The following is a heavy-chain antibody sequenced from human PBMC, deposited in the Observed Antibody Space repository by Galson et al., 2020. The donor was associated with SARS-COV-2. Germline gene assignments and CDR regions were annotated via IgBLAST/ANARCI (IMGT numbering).Heavy chain of an antibody. Sequence: GASLKISCAASGFTFSSYWMHWVRQAPGKGLVWVSRINSDGSSTRYADSVKGRFTISRDNAQKTLYLQMNSLRAEDTAVYYCARVGMATPYDYYYCMDVWGQGTTVTVSS. D-gene: IGHD5-12*01. CDR1: GFTFSSYW. CDR3: ARVGMATPYDYYYCMDV. CDR2: INSDGSST. V-gene: IGHV3-74*01. J-gene: IGHJ6*02.